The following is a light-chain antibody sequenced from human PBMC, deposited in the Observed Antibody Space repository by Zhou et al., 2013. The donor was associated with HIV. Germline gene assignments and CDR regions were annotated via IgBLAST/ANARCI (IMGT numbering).Light chain of an antibody. J-gene: IGKJ4*01. CDR3: QQYYSFPLT. CDR2: STS. CDR1: QSIGRW. Sequence: IQMTQSPLSLPANVGDRVTITCRVSQSIGRWLAWYQHKPGKAPTLLLYSTSTLQTGVPSRFSGSGSGTNFTLTISCLQADDFAIYFCQQYYSFPLTFGGGTKVESK. V-gene: IGKV1-5*03.